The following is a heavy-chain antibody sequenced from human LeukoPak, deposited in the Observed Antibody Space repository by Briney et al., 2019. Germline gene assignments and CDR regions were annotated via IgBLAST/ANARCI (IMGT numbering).Heavy chain of an antibody. CDR3: ARGAIDY. CDR2: ISSSSYI. J-gene: IGHJ4*02. CDR1: GFTVSSNY. Sequence: GGSLRLSCAASGFTVSSNYMNWVRQAPGKGLEWVSSISSSSYIYYADSVKGRFTISRDNAKNSLYLQMNSLRAEDTAVYYCARGAIDYWGQGTPVTVSS. V-gene: IGHV3-69-1*01.